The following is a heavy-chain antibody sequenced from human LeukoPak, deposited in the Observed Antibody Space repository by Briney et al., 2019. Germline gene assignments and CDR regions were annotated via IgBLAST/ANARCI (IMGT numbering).Heavy chain of an antibody. Sequence: GASVKVSCKVSGYTLTELSMHWVRQAPGKGLEWMGGFDPEDGETIYAQKFQGRVTMTRDTSTSTVYMELSSLRSEDTAVYYCAREMGPFPYGDYEYNWFDPWGQGTLVTVSS. CDR3: AREMGPFPYGDYEYNWFDP. CDR1: GYTLTELS. J-gene: IGHJ5*02. V-gene: IGHV1-24*01. CDR2: FDPEDGET. D-gene: IGHD4-17*01.